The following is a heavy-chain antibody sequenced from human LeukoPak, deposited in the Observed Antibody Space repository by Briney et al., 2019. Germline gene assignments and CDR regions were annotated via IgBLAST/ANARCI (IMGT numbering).Heavy chain of an antibody. Sequence: GGSLRLSCAASGFTFSSYGMHWVRQAPGKGLEWVAVIWYDGSNKYYADSVKGRFTISRDNSKNTLYLQMNSLRAEDTAVYYCAATDYYDSSGYYHYWGQGTLVTVSS. J-gene: IGHJ4*02. V-gene: IGHV3-33*01. CDR3: AATDYYDSSGYYHY. D-gene: IGHD3-22*01. CDR2: IWYDGSNK. CDR1: GFTFSSYG.